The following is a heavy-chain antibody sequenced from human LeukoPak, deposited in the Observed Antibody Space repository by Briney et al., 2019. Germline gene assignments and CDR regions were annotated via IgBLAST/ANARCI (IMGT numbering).Heavy chain of an antibody. V-gene: IGHV4-39*07. Sequence: SETLSLTCTDSGGSISSSSYYWGWIRQPPGKGLEWIGSIYYSGSTYYNPSLKSRVTISVDTSKNQFSLKLSSVTAADTAVYYCARETVTTFNWFDPWGQGTLVTVSS. CDR1: GGSISSSSYY. CDR2: IYYSGST. D-gene: IGHD4-17*01. J-gene: IGHJ5*02. CDR3: ARETVTTFNWFDP.